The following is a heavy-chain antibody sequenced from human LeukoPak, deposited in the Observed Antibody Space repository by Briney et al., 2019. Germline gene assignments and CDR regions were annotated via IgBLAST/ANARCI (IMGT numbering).Heavy chain of an antibody. CDR1: GFTFSSYA. V-gene: IGHV3-23*01. J-gene: IGHJ6*02. Sequence: GGSLRLSCAASGFTFSSYAMSWVRQAPGKGLEWVSAISGSGGSTYYADSVKGRFTISRDNSKNTLYLQMNSLRAADTAVYYCAPDPPQYYYGMDVWGQGTTVTVSS. CDR3: APDPPQYYYGMDV. CDR2: ISGSGGST.